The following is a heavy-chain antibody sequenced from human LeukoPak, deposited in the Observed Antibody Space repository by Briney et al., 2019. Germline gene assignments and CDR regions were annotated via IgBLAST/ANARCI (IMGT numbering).Heavy chain of an antibody. D-gene: IGHD6-13*01. CDR2: IYHSGST. V-gene: IGHV4-30-2*01. CDR1: GGSISSGGYS. J-gene: IGHJ4*02. Sequence: PSQTLSLTCAVSGGSISSGGYSWSWIRQPPGKGLEWIGYIYHSGSTYYNPSLKSRVTISVDRSKNQFSLKLSSVTAADTAVYYCARGGDSSSWRPFDYWGQGTLVTVSS. CDR3: ARGGDSSSWRPFDY.